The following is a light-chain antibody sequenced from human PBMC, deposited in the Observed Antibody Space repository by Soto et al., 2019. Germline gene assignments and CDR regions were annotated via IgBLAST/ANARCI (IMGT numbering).Light chain of an antibody. V-gene: IGKV1-8*01. Sequence: AIRMTQSPSSFSASTGDRVTITCRARQGISSHLAWYQVKPGKAPRLLIYTASYLESGVPSRFSGSGTGTAVALTFSVRQSEDVAVYYCQQYFSYPLPFGVGTKVAIK. J-gene: IGKJ4*01. CDR1: QGISSH. CDR2: TAS. CDR3: QQYFSYPLP.